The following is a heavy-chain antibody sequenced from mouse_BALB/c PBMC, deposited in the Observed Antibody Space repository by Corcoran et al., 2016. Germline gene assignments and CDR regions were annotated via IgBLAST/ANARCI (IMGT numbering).Heavy chain of an antibody. Sequence: EVQLQQSGAELVKPGASVKLSCTASGFNIKDTYMHWVKQRPEQGLGWIGRIDPANGNTKYDPKFQGKATITADTSSNTAYLQLSSLTSEDTAVYYFAQVSYGNLAYWGQGTLVTVSA. CDR2: IDPANGNT. CDR1: GFNIKDTY. V-gene: IGHV14-3*02. CDR3: AQVSYGNLAY. J-gene: IGHJ3*01. D-gene: IGHD2-1*01.